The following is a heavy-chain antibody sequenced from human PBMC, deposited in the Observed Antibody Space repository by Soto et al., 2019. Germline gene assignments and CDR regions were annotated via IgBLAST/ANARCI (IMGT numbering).Heavy chain of an antibody. CDR3: ASSAARLMFLRYYFDY. CDR2: ISYGGSNT. V-gene: IGHV3-30*04. D-gene: IGHD3-10*02. CDR1: GFTFSTYA. Sequence: QVQLVESGGGVVQPGRSLRLSCAASGFTFSTYAMHWVRQAPGKGLEWVAVISYGGSNTYYADSVKGRFTISRDNSKNTQYLQMNRLRAEDTAVYYCASSAARLMFLRYYFDYWGQGTLVTVSS. J-gene: IGHJ4*02.